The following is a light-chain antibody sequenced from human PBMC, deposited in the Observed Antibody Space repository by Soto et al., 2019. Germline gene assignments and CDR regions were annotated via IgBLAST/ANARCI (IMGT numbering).Light chain of an antibody. CDR3: QQYCSSPLT. V-gene: IGKV3-20*01. J-gene: IGKJ4*01. Sequence: EIVLTQSPGTLPLSPGDRATLSCRASQTVSFSYLAWYQQKPGQAPRLLIYGASSRATGIPDRFSGSESGTDFTLTISRLEPEDFAVYYCQQYCSSPLTFGGGTQVEIK. CDR1: QTVSFSY. CDR2: GAS.